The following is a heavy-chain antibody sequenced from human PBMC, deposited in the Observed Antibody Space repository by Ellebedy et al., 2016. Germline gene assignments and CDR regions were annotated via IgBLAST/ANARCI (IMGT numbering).Heavy chain of an antibody. D-gene: IGHD3-10*02. CDR2: ISSSGNA. CDR3: ARARLFLFGDV. CDR1: SGLFSGFY. J-gene: IGHJ6*02. V-gene: IGHV4-34*01. Sequence: SETLSLXCDLSSGLFSGFYWTWIRQPPGKGLEWIGEISSSGNANYNPSLKSRVAISVDRSQRRISLKMTSVTAADTAVYYCARARLFLFGDVWGRGTTVTVSS.